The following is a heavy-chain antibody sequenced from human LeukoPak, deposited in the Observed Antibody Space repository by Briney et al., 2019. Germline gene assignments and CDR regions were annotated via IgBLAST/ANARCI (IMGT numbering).Heavy chain of an antibody. V-gene: IGHV3-23*01. CDR1: GFTFSSYV. J-gene: IGHJ3*01. CDR3: ARDFLGWGYDAFDV. D-gene: IGHD7-27*01. Sequence: GGSLRLSCAASGFTFSSYVMSWVRQAPGKGLEWVSSISGSGGSTYYADSVKGRFTISRDNSKNTLYLQMNSLRGEDTAVYYCARDFLGWGYDAFDVWGQGTMVTVSS. CDR2: ISGSGGST.